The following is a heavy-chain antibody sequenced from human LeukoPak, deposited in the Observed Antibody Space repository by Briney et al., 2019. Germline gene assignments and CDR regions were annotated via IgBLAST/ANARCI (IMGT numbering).Heavy chain of an antibody. CDR3: AKDMGSSWHFDY. CDR1: GFTFSSYA. CDR2: ISGSGGST. J-gene: IGHJ4*02. V-gene: IGHV3-23*01. D-gene: IGHD6-13*01. Sequence: GGSLRLSCVASGFTFSSYAMSWVRQAPGKGLEWVSAISGSGGSTYYADSVKGRFTISRDNSKNTLYLQMNSLRAEDTAVYYCAKDMGSSWHFDYWGQGTLVTVSS.